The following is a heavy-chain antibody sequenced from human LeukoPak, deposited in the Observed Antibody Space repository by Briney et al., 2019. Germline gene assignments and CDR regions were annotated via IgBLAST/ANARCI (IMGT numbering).Heavy chain of an antibody. CDR3: ARQTGWAARYDY. V-gene: IGHV4-59*08. J-gene: IGHJ4*02. Sequence: SETLSLTCTVSGGSISSYYWSWIRQPPGKGLEWIGYIYYSGGTNYNPSLKSRVTISVDTSKNQFSLKLSSVTAADTAVYYCARQTGWAARYDYWGQGTLVTASS. CDR1: GGSISSYY. CDR2: IYYSGGT. D-gene: IGHD6-6*01.